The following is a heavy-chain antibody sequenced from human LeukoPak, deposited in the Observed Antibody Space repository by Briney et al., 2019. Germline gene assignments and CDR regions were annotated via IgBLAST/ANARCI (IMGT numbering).Heavy chain of an antibody. CDR3: ARVSLVRGAPDYYFDY. J-gene: IGHJ4*02. CDR2: IYTSGST. D-gene: IGHD3-10*01. V-gene: IGHV4-4*07. Sequence: SETLSLTCTVSGDSTSNYYWSWIRQPAGKGLEWIGRIYTSGSTNYNPSLKSRVTMSVDTSKNQFSLKLSSVTAADTAVYYCARVSLVRGAPDYYFDYWGQGTLVTVSS. CDR1: GDSTSNYY.